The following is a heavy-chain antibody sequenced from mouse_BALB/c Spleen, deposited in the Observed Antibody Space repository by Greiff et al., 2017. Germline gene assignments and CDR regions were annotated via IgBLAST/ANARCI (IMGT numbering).Heavy chain of an antibody. CDR1: GFAFSSYD. V-gene: IGHV5-12-1*01. J-gene: IGHJ1*01. D-gene: IGHD1-1*01. CDR3: ARRGTTVVEGYWYFDV. Sequence: EVQLQESGGGLVKPGGSLKLSCAASGFAFSSYDMSWVRQTPEKRLEWVAYISSGGGSTYYPDTVKGRFTISRDNAKNTLYLQMSSLKSEDTAMYYCARRGTTVVEGYWYFDVWGAGTTVTVSS. CDR2: ISSGGGST.